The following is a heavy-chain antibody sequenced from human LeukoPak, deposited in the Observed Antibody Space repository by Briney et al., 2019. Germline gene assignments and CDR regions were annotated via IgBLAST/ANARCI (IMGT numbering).Heavy chain of an antibody. Sequence: GGSLRLSYAASGFTFSSYSMNWVRQAPGKGLEWVSSISSSSSYIYYADSVKGRFTISRDNAKNSLYLQMNSLRAEDTAVYYCAREGTGIAAAGAYYYYMDVWGKGTTVTVSS. CDR2: ISSSSSYI. J-gene: IGHJ6*03. V-gene: IGHV3-21*01. CDR3: AREGTGIAAAGAYYYYMDV. D-gene: IGHD6-13*01. CDR1: GFTFSSYS.